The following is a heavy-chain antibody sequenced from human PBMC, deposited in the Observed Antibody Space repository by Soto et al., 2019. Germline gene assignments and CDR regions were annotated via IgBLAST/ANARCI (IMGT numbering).Heavy chain of an antibody. Sequence: QVQLQESGPGLVKPSETLSLTCTVSGGSISSYYWSWIRQPPGKGLEWIGYIYYSGSTNYNPSLKSRVTISVDTSKNQFSLKLSSVTAAVTAVYYCARFPAGYCSSTSCYPAFDIWGQGTMVTVSS. CDR2: IYYSGST. D-gene: IGHD2-2*01. J-gene: IGHJ3*02. CDR1: GGSISSYY. V-gene: IGHV4-59*08. CDR3: ARFPAGYCSSTSCYPAFDI.